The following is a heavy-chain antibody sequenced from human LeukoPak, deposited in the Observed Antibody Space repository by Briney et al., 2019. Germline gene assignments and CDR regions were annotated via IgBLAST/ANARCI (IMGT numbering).Heavy chain of an antibody. Sequence: SETLSLTCTVSGDSISSYYWSWIRQPAGKGLEWIGRMYVSGSTNYNPSLKSRVTMSVDTSKNQFSLKMTSVTAADTAVYYCARLQITMIVAVTAFDYYGMDVWGQGTTVTVSS. D-gene: IGHD3-22*01. CDR3: ARLQITMIVAVTAFDYYGMDV. CDR2: MYVSGST. V-gene: IGHV4-4*07. CDR1: GDSISSYY. J-gene: IGHJ6*02.